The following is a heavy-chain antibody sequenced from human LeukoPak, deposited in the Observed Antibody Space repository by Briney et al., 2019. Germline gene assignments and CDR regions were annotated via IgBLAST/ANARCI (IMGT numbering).Heavy chain of an antibody. CDR3: AAGGSIGGAYDY. V-gene: IGHV1-69-2*01. D-gene: IGHD1-26*01. CDR2: VDPEDGEA. J-gene: IGHJ4*02. Sequence: GASVKVSCKASGDTFTDYYMHWVVQAPGKGLEWMGRVDPEDGEAKYAEKFQGRVILSADTSTDTAYMELSSLRSEDTAVYYCAAGGSIGGAYDYWGQGTLVTVSS. CDR1: GDTFTDYY.